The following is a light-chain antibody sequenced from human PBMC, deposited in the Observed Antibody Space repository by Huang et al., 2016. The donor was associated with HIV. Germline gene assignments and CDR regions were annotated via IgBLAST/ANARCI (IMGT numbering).Light chain of an antibody. CDR2: KSS. J-gene: IGKJ1*01. CDR3: QQYNSYSWT. V-gene: IGKV1-5*03. Sequence: DIQMTQSPSTLSASVGDRVTITCRASQSISYRLAWYQQKPGKAPNLLIYKSSTLQSGVPSRFSGSGSGTEFTLTISSLQPDDFATYYCQQYNSYSWTFGQGTKVEIK. CDR1: QSISYR.